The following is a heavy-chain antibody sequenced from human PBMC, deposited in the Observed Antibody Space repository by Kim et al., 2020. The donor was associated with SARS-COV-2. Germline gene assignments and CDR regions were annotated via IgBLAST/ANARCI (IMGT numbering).Heavy chain of an antibody. D-gene: IGHD3-22*01. J-gene: IGHJ5*02. Sequence: GGSLRLSCAASGFTFSSYAMSWVRQAPGKGLEWVSAISGSGGSTYYADSVKGRFTISRDNSKNTLYLQMNSLRAEDTAVYYCAKKGYYDSSGRLGRWFDPWGQGTLVTVSS. CDR1: GFTFSSYA. CDR2: ISGSGGST. CDR3: AKKGYYDSSGRLGRWFDP. V-gene: IGHV3-23*01.